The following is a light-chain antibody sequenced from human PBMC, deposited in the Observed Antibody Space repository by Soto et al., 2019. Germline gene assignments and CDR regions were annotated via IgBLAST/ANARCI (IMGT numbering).Light chain of an antibody. CDR2: AAS. V-gene: IGKV1-39*01. CDR3: QQSYNTPLT. CDR1: QYIRYY. Sequence: DTQMTQSPSSLSASAGDRVTITCRASQYIRYYLNWYQQKPGRAPKLLIYAASALQSGVPSRFSGSGSGTNITLTISSLQPEDFATYYCQQSYNTPLTFGGGTKVEVK. J-gene: IGKJ4*01.